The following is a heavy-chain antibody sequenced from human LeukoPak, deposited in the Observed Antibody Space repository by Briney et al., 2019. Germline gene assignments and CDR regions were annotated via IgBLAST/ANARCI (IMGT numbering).Heavy chain of an antibody. Sequence: GGSLRLSCAASGFTFSSYGMHWVRQAPGKGLEWVAVISYDGSNKYYADSVKGRFTISRDNSKNTLYLQMNSLRAEDTAVYYCAKERHTATHYYYYYYMDVWGKGTTVTVSS. J-gene: IGHJ6*03. V-gene: IGHV3-30*18. D-gene: IGHD2-15*01. CDR3: AKERHTATHYYYYYYMDV. CDR2: ISYDGSNK. CDR1: GFTFSSYG.